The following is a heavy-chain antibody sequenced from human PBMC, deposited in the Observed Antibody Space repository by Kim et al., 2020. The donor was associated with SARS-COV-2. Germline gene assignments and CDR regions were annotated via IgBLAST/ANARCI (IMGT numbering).Heavy chain of an antibody. V-gene: IGHV4-34*01. CDR3: ARGRVPAALTYYFDY. D-gene: IGHD2-2*01. J-gene: IGHJ4*02. Sequence: PSLKSRVTISVDTSKNQFSLKLSSVTAADTAVYYCARGRVPAALTYYFDYWGQGTLVTVSS.